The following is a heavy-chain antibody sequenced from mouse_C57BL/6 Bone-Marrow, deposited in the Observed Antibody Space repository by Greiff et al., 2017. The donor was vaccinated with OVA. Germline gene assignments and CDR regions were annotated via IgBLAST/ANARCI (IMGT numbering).Heavy chain of an antibody. D-gene: IGHD2-2*01. J-gene: IGHJ3*01. V-gene: IGHV1-64*01. Sequence: QVQLQQPGAELVKPGASVKLSCKASGYTFTSYWMHWVKQRPGQGLEWIGMIHPNSGSTNYNEKFKSKATLTVDKSSSTAYMQLSSLTSEDSAVYYCARDYVYDGFFAYWGQGTLVTVSA. CDR2: IHPNSGST. CDR3: ARDYVYDGFFAY. CDR1: GYTFTSYW.